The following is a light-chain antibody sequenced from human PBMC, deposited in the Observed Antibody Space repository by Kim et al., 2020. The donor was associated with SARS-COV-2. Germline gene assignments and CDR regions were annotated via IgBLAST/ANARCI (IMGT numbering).Light chain of an antibody. V-gene: IGKV1-17*01. CDR3: LQHNTYPIT. Sequence: ASVGERVTIPYRANQDVRNDLGWYQQNPGRAPKRLIYVASSLQSGVPSRFRGGGSGTEFTLTSSSLQPEDFATYFCLQHNTYPITFGQGTRLEIK. CDR1: QDVRND. J-gene: IGKJ5*01. CDR2: VAS.